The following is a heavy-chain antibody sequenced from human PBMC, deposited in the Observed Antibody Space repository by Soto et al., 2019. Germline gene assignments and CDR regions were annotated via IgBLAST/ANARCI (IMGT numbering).Heavy chain of an antibody. V-gene: IGHV4-59*01. CDR1: SGSIGTYF. Sequence: PSETLSLTCTVSSGSIGTYFWSWIRQPPGKGLEWIGYIYYSGTTNYNPSLKGRVTIFLDTSKNQFSLRLSSVTAADTAVYYCARGRGGTYDAFDIWGQGTLVTVSS. CDR2: IYYSGTT. CDR3: ARGRGGTYDAFDI. J-gene: IGHJ3*02. D-gene: IGHD1-26*01.